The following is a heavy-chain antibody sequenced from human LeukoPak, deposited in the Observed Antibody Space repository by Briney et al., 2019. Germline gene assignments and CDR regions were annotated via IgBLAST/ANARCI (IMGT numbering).Heavy chain of an antibody. J-gene: IGHJ4*02. Sequence: GGSLRLSCAASGYTFSNYAMSWVRQAPGKGLEWVSGISGSGGTTYYADSVKGRFTISRDNSKNTLYLLMNSLRAEDTAVYYCARDSPLRWRGVDYWGQGTLVTVSS. V-gene: IGHV3-23*01. CDR3: ARDSPLRWRGVDY. CDR2: ISGSGGTT. CDR1: GYTFSNYA. D-gene: IGHD4-23*01.